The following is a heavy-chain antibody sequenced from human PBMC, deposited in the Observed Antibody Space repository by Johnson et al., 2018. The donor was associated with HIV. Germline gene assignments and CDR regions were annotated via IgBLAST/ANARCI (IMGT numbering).Heavy chain of an antibody. CDR2: INWNGGST. CDR1: GFTFDDYG. CDR3: ARDPVGYSVYDVGDAFDI. V-gene: IGHV3-20*04. J-gene: IGHJ3*02. D-gene: IGHD5/OR15-5a*01. Sequence: VQLVESGGGVVRPGGSLRLSCAASGFTFDDYGMNWVRQVPGKGLEWVSGINWNGGSTGYADSVKGRFTISRDNSKNTLYLVMNSRRAEDTAVYYCARDPVGYSVYDVGDAFDIWGQGTMVTVSS.